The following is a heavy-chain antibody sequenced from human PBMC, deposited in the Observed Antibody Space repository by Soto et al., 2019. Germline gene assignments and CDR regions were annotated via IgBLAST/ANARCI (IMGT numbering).Heavy chain of an antibody. CDR3: VRNGYYSLDY. Sequence: QVQLQESGPGLVKPSGTLSLTCAVSGDSISSHGWWSWVRQPPNKGLEWIAEIHHSGGTNYNPSLMSRATISVDNSKNQFSLKLISATAADTAVYYCVRNGYYSLDYWGQGTLVSVSS. CDR1: GDSISSHGW. D-gene: IGHD3-3*01. V-gene: IGHV4-4*02. J-gene: IGHJ4*02. CDR2: IHHSGGT.